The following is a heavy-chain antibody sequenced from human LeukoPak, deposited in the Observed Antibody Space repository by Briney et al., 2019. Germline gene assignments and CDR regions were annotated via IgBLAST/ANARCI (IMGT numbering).Heavy chain of an antibody. CDR2: IYTSGTT. V-gene: IGHV4-61*02. J-gene: IGHJ6*03. Sequence: SGTLTLTCTVSGGSVRRGNYYWTWIRQPAGSGLEWIGRIYTSGTTDYNPSLRTRVTISVDASRNQFSLNLSSVTAADTAVYYCARWSGSVTARNYYYYMDVWGKGTTVTVSS. CDR3: ARWSGSVTARNYYYYMDV. CDR1: GGSVRRGNYY. D-gene: IGHD6-6*01.